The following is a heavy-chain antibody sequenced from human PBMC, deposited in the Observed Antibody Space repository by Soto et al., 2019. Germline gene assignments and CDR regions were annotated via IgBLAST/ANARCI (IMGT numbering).Heavy chain of an antibody. CDR1: GGSISSSSYY. Sequence: SETLSLTCTVSGGSISSSSYYWGWIRQPPGKGLEWIGSIYYSGSTYYNPSLKSRVTISVDTSKNQFSLKLSSVTAADTAVYYCAISIGQLGGNSGHLFNYYYGMDVWGQGTTVTVSS. CDR3: AISIGQLGGNSGHLFNYYYGMDV. V-gene: IGHV4-39*01. CDR2: IYYSGST. J-gene: IGHJ6*02. D-gene: IGHD2-21*02.